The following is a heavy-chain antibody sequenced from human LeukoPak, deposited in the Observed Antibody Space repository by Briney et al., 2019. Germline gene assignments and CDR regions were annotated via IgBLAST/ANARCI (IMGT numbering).Heavy chain of an antibody. CDR1: GYTFTGYY. Sequence: ASVKVSCKASGYTFTGYYMHWVRQAPGQELEWMGWINPDSGGTSYAQRFQGRVSMTRDTSITTAYMELSRLTSGDTAFYYCAREGHNGRISSKNFDYWGQGTLVTVSS. CDR2: INPDSGGT. CDR3: AREGHNGRISSKNFDY. D-gene: IGHD1-26*01. J-gene: IGHJ4*02. V-gene: IGHV1-2*02.